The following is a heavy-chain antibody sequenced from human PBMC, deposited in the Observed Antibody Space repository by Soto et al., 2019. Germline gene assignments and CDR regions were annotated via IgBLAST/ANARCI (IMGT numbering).Heavy chain of an antibody. Sequence: QVQLVESGGVVVQPGRSLRLSCAVSEIIFSGYGMHWVRADPGKGLDLVAVIRFDGSNIHYADSVKGRFTISRDNSTNTLYLHMDSLRAEDTAVYYCARDGVGGTVFFGYLYYWGQGALVTVSS. CDR2: IRFDGSNI. D-gene: IGHD1-26*01. J-gene: IGHJ1*01. V-gene: IGHV3-33*01. CDR1: EIIFSGYG. CDR3: ARDGVGGTVFFGYLYY.